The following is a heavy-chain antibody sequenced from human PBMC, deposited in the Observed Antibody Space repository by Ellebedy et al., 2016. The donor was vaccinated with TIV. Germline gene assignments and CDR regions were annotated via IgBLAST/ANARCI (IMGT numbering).Heavy chain of an antibody. CDR2: IYSGGST. D-gene: IGHD3-10*01. V-gene: IGHV3-66*01. Sequence: GESLKISCAASGFTVSSNYMSWVRQAPGKGLEWVSVIYSGGSTYYADSVKGRFTISRDNSKNTLYLQMNSLRAEDTAVYYCARDTTMVRGYTWGQGTLVTVSS. J-gene: IGHJ5*02. CDR3: ARDTTMVRGYT. CDR1: GFTVSSNY.